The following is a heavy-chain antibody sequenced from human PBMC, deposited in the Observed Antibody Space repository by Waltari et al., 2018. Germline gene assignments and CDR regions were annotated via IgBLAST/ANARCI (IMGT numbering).Heavy chain of an antibody. V-gene: IGHV3-74*01. CDR2: INTDGSST. CDR3: AKDRLWNSFDS. Sequence: EVQLVESGGGLIQPGGSLRLSCAASGFTFSTQRMNWVRQAPGKGLVWVSRINTDGSSTAYADSVKGRFTISRDNAKNTLYLQMNSLRAEDTAVYYCAKDRLWNSFDSWGQGTLVTVSS. CDR1: GFTFSTQR. D-gene: IGHD1-1*01. J-gene: IGHJ4*02.